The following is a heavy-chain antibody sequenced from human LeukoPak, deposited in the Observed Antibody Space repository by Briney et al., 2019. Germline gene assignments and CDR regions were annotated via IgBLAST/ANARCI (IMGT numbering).Heavy chain of an antibody. Sequence: SETLSLTCAVYGGSFSGYYWSWIRQPPGKGLEWIGEINHSGSTNYNPSLKSRVTISVDTSKNQFSLKLSSVTAADTAVYYCARHGNYDSSGYHDYWGQGTLVTVSS. CDR2: INHSGST. CDR3: ARHGNYDSSGYHDY. CDR1: GGSFSGYY. D-gene: IGHD3-22*01. J-gene: IGHJ4*02. V-gene: IGHV4-34*01.